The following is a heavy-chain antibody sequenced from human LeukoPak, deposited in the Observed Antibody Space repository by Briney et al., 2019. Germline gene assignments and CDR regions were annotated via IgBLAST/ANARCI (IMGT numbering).Heavy chain of an antibody. CDR1: GFTFDDYA. Sequence: GGSLRLSCAASGFTFDDYAMHWVRQAPGKGLEWVSGISWNSGSIGYADSVKGRFTISRDNAKNSLYLQMNSLRAEDTALYYCAKELSYSGSYGDGMDVWGQGTLVTVSS. CDR2: ISWNSGSI. D-gene: IGHD1-26*01. CDR3: AKELSYSGSYGDGMDV. J-gene: IGHJ4*02. V-gene: IGHV3-9*01.